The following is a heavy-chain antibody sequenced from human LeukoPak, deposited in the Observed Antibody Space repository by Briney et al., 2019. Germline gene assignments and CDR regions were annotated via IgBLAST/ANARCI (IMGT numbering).Heavy chain of an antibody. V-gene: IGHV1-46*01. CDR1: GYTFTAYY. J-gene: IGHJ4*02. D-gene: IGHD3-16*01. CDR2: IRPGDTRT. Sequence: ASVKVSCKASGYTFTAYYIQWVRQAPGQGLEWMGTIRPGDTRTTYAQKFQGRVTMTWDTSTTTGYMELSSLRSEDTAVYYCVREKSGGTYDYWGQGTLVTVSS. CDR3: VREKSGGTYDY.